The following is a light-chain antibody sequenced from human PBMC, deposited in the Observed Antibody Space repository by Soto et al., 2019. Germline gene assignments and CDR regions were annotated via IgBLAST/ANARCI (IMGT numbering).Light chain of an antibody. CDR3: CLYGGTNNYV. Sequence: QSALTQPPSASGSPGQSVTISCTGTRSDVAAYNYVSWYRQYPGKAPKLVIFEVNKRPSGVPDRFSGSKSGITAPLTVSGLQSEDEADYYCCLYGGTNNYVFGTGTKLTVL. J-gene: IGLJ1*01. V-gene: IGLV2-8*01. CDR2: EVN. CDR1: RSDVAAYNY.